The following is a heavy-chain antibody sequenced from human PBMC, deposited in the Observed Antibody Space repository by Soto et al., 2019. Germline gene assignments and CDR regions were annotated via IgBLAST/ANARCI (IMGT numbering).Heavy chain of an antibody. J-gene: IGHJ4*02. CDR3: ARVGVAGSLEYFDY. CDR1: GDSINSYY. D-gene: IGHD6-19*01. Sequence: QVPLQESGPGLVKPSETLSLTCTVSGDSINSYYWSWLRQTAGKGLEWIGRVSTSGSTKYNPSLKSRASMPVDTSKNQFSLKLSSVTAADTAVYYCARVGVAGSLEYFDYWGRGSLVIVSS. V-gene: IGHV4-4*07. CDR2: VSTSGST.